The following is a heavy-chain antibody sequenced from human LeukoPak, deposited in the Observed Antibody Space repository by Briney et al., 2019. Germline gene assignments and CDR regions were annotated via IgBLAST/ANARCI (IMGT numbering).Heavy chain of an antibody. CDR2: IYHSGST. J-gene: IGHJ6*03. Sequence: SETLSLTCAVSGYSISSGYYWGGSRQPPGRGREGIGSIYHSGSTYYNPSLKSRVTISVDTSKNQFSLKLSSVTAADTAVYYCAREDSSSSYYMDVWGKGTTVTVSS. D-gene: IGHD6-6*01. V-gene: IGHV4-38-2*02. CDR1: GYSISSGYY. CDR3: AREDSSSSYYMDV.